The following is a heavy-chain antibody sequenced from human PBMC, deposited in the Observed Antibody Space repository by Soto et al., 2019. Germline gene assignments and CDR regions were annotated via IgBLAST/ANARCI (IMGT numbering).Heavy chain of an antibody. V-gene: IGHV4-30-4*01. D-gene: IGHD5-12*01. CDR3: ARGRGYSGYAGTYYYGMDV. CDR2: IYYSGST. J-gene: IGHJ6*02. CDR1: GGSISSGDYY. Sequence: SETLSLPCTVSGGSISSGDYYWSWIRQPPGKGLEWIGYIYYSGSTYYNPSLKSRVTISVDTSKNQFSLRLSSVTAADTAVYYCARGRGYSGYAGTYYYGMDVWGQGTTGTVSS.